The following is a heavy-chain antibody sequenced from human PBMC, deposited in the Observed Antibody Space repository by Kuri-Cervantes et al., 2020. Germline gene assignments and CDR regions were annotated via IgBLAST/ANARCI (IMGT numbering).Heavy chain of an antibody. CDR2: INPSGGST. CDR3: ARAVATYGDYRRNFDY. CDR1: GYTFTSYG. V-gene: IGHV1-18*01. J-gene: IGHJ4*02. Sequence: ASVKVSCKASGYTFTSYGISWVRQAPGQGLEWMGIINPSGGSTSYAQKLQGRVTMTTDTSTSTAYMELRSLRSDDTAVYYCARAVATYGDYRRNFDYWGQGTLVTVSS. D-gene: IGHD4-17*01.